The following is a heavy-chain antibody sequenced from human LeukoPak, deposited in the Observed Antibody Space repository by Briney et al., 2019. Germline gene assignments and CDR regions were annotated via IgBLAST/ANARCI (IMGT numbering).Heavy chain of an antibody. CDR1: GGSISSYY. Sequence: SETLSLTCTVSGGSISSYYWSWIRQPPGKGLEWIGRIYTSGSTNYNPSLKSRVTMSVDTSKNQFSLKLSSVTAADTAVYYCARDTFPAGSQYFDYWGQGTLVTVSS. D-gene: IGHD6-13*01. V-gene: IGHV4-4*07. CDR2: IYTSGST. J-gene: IGHJ4*02. CDR3: ARDTFPAGSQYFDY.